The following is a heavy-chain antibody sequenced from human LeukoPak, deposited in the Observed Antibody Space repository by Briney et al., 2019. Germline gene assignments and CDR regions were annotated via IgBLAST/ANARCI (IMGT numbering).Heavy chain of an antibody. CDR3: ARDNSITMVRGVIGY. Sequence: GGSLRLSCAASGFTFSSYWMNWVRQAPGKGLEWVSSISSSSSYIYYADSVKGRFTISRDNAKNSLYLQMNSLRAEDTAVYYCARDNSITMVRGVIGYWGQGTLVTVSS. J-gene: IGHJ4*02. CDR1: GFTFSSYW. V-gene: IGHV3-21*01. D-gene: IGHD3-10*01. CDR2: ISSSSSYI.